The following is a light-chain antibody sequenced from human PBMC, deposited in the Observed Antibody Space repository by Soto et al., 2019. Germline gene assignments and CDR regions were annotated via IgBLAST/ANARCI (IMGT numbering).Light chain of an antibody. CDR3: LQDHDYQWT. CDR2: KAS. V-gene: IGKV1-5*03. Sequence: DIQMTQSPSTLSASVGDRVTITCRASQNVFRWLAWYQQRPGTAPKLLIYKASSLESGVPSRFSASGSGTEFTLTITSLQSDDFATYYCLQDHDYQWTFGQGTKLEIK. J-gene: IGKJ2*02. CDR1: QNVFRW.